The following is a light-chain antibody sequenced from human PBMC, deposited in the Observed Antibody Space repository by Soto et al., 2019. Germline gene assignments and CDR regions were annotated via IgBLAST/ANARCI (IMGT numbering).Light chain of an antibody. J-gene: IGLJ2*01. CDR2: EGS. CDR1: SSDVGSYNL. Sequence: QSVLTQPASVSGSPGQSITISCTGTSSDVGSYNLVSWYQQHPGKAPKLMIYEGSKRPSGVSNRFSGSKSGNTASLTISGLQAEDEADYYCCSYAGSRRGGVVFGGGTKLTVL. V-gene: IGLV2-23*01. CDR3: CSYAGSRRGGVV.